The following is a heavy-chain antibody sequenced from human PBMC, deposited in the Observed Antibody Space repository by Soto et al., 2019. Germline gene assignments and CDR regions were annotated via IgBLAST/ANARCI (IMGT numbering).Heavy chain of an antibody. Sequence: QVQLQESGPGLVKPSQTLSLTCTVSGGSISSGGYYWSWIRQHPGKGLEWIGYIYYSGSTYYNPSLKTRVTRSVDTSKNQFSLKLSSVTAADTAVYYCARALPLVFDYGSVGYWFDPWGQGTLVTVSS. CDR3: ARALPLVFDYGSVGYWFDP. J-gene: IGHJ5*02. CDR2: IYYSGST. V-gene: IGHV4-31*03. D-gene: IGHD3-10*01. CDR1: GGSISSGGYY.